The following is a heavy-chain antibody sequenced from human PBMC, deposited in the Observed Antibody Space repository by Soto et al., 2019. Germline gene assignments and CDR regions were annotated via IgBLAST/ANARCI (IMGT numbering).Heavy chain of an antibody. J-gene: IGHJ4*01. CDR1: GGSISNGGYY. CDR2: IHYSGST. V-gene: IGHV4-31*03. Sequence: TLSLTCTVSGGSISNGGYYWNWVRQHPGKGLEWIGYIHYSGSTWYNPSLESRVTISVDTSKDQFSLKLRSVTAADTAVYYCARVRGSGSFAAYYFDSWGQGTLVTVSP. D-gene: IGHD3-10*01. CDR3: ARVRGSGSFAAYYFDS.